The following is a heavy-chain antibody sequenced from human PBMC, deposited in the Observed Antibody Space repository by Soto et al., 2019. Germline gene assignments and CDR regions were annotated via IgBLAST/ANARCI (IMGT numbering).Heavy chain of an antibody. CDR3: AREIRLWDRSSRVVDY. CDR2: TWDDGSNK. Sequence: QVQLVESGGGVVQPGRSLRLSCAASGFTFISYGMHWVRQSPGKGLEWVAATWDDGSNKDYADSVKGRFTISRDNSKNTLYLEMNSLRGEDTAVYYCAREIRLWDRSSRVVDYWGQGTLVTVSS. J-gene: IGHJ4*02. V-gene: IGHV3-33*01. CDR1: GFTFISYG. D-gene: IGHD6-13*01.